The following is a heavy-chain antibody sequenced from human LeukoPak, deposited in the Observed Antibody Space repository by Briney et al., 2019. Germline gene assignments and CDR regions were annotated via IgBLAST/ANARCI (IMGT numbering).Heavy chain of an antibody. Sequence: ASVKVSCKASGGTFSSYTISWVRQAPGQGLEWMGGIIPLFGTPDYAQKFQDRLTITADKSTSTAYMELSSLRSEDTAVYYCARAPLGGSGGGSYEMAVWGKGTTAPFPS. CDR1: GGTFSSYT. CDR3: ARAPLGGSGGGSYEMAV. V-gene: IGHV1-69*06. J-gene: IGHJ6*03. CDR2: IIPLFGTP. D-gene: IGHD2-15*01.